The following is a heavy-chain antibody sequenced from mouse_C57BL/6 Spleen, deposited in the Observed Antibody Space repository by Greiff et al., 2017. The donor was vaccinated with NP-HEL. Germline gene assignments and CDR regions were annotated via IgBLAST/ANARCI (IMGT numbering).Heavy chain of an antibody. V-gene: IGHV5-17*01. J-gene: IGHJ3*01. CDR3: ARRGDTGGFAY. D-gene: IGHD4-1*01. CDR1: GFTSSDYG. Sequence: DVMPVESGGGLVKPGGSLKLSCAASGFTSSDYGMHWVRQAPEKGLEWVAYISSGSSTIYYADTVKGRFTISRDNAKNTLFLQMTSLRSEDTAMYYYARRGDTGGFAYWGQGTLVTVSA. CDR2: ISSGSSTI.